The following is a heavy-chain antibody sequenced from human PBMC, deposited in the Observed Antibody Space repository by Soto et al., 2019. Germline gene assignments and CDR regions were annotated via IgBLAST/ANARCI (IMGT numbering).Heavy chain of an antibody. CDR1: GGSISSYY. CDR3: ASHSAPEAYYYDSSGPQITGSAFDI. V-gene: IGHV4-4*07. CDR2: IYTSGST. D-gene: IGHD3-22*01. J-gene: IGHJ3*02. Sequence: SETLSLTCTVSGGSISSYYWSWIRQPAGKGLEWIGRIYTSGSTNYNPSLKSRVTMSVDTSKNQFSLKLSSVTAADTAVYYCASHSAPEAYYYDSSGPQITGSAFDIWGQGTMVTVSS.